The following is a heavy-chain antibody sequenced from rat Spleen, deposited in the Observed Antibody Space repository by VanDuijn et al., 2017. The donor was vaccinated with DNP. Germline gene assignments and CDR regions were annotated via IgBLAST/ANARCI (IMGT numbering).Heavy chain of an antibody. V-gene: IGHV5-7*01. CDR3: TTEELGDFDY. CDR1: GFTFSDYN. CDR2: ISYDGSST. J-gene: IGHJ2*01. Sequence: EVQLVESGGGLVQPGRSLKLSCAGTGFTFSDYNMAWVRQAPKKGLEWVASISYDGSSTNYRDSVKGRFTISRDNAKSNLYLQIDSLRSEDTATYYCTTEELGDFDYWGQGVMVTVSS.